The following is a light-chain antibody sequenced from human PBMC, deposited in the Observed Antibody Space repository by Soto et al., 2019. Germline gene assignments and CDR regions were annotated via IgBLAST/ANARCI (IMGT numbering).Light chain of an antibody. CDR2: GAS. V-gene: IGKV3-20*01. Sequence: EVVWSMSVVTVSLTPGERAPLSCRACQSVDSNYLAWYQQKPGQAPRLLIHGASDRGTGTPDRFSGSGSGTDFTLTISRLEPEDFAVYYCHLYGNTLWTVAQLTIVEVK. CDR3: HLYGNTLWT. CDR1: QSVDSNY. J-gene: IGKJ1*01.